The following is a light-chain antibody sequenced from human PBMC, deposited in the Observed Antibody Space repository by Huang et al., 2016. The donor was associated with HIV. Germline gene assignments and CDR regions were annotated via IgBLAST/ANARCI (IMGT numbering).Light chain of an antibody. Sequence: DIQMTQSPSPLSASVGDRVTITCRASQSISSWLAWYQQKPGKAPKVLIYKAASLESGVPSRFSGSGSGTEFTLTISSLQPDDFATYYCQQYNSYPYTFGQGTKLEIK. CDR1: QSISSW. CDR2: KAA. V-gene: IGKV1-5*03. CDR3: QQYNSYPYT. J-gene: IGKJ2*01.